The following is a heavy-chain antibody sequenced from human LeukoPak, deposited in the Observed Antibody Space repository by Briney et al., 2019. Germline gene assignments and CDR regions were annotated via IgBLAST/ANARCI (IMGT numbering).Heavy chain of an antibody. V-gene: IGHV5-51*01. Sequence: NRGASLQISCKGSGYIFTSYWIGWVRQLPGKGLEWMGIIYPGDSDTRYSPSFQGQVTISADKSISTAYLQWSSLKASDTAMYYCAIYYDSSGYARWWGQGTLVTVSS. D-gene: IGHD3-22*01. CDR3: AIYYDSSGYARW. CDR1: GYIFTSYW. CDR2: IYPGDSDT. J-gene: IGHJ4*02.